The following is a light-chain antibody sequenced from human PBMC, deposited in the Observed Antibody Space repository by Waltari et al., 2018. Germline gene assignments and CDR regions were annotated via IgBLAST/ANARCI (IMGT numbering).Light chain of an antibody. CDR1: QSVLYSSNNKDY. CDR3: QQYHSFPYT. CDR2: WAS. Sequence: DIVMTQSPDSLAVSLGVRATINCKSGQSVLYSSNNKDYLAWYQQKPGQPPKLLFYWASTRESGVPDRFSGSGSGTDFTLTISSLQAEDVAVYYCQQYHSFPYTFGQGTKLEIK. J-gene: IGKJ2*01. V-gene: IGKV4-1*01.